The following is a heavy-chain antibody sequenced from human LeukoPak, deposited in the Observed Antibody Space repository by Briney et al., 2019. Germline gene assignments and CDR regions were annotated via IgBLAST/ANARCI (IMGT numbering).Heavy chain of an antibody. V-gene: IGHV1-18*01. J-gene: IGHJ4*02. CDR2: ISAYNGNT. CDR3: ARVRLRYPYYFDY. D-gene: IGHD3-9*01. Sequence: ASVKVSCKTSGYTFTTYDINWVRQATGQGLEWMGWISAYNGNTNYAQKLQGRVTMTTDTSASTAYMELRSLRSDDTAVYYCARVRLRYPYYFDYWGQGTLVTVSS. CDR1: GYTFTTYD.